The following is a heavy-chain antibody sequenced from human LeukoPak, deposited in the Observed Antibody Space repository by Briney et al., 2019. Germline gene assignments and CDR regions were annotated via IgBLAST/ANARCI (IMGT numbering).Heavy chain of an antibody. CDR2: IYYSGST. CDR1: AGSISSYY. D-gene: IGHD3-3*01. Sequence: SETLALTCTVSAGSISSYYWSWIRQPPGKGLEWIGYIYYSGSTNYNPSLKSRVTISVDTSKNQFSLKLSSVTAADTAVYYCARAGVLRFLRDWGQGTLVTVSS. CDR3: ARAGVLRFLRD. V-gene: IGHV4-59*01. J-gene: IGHJ4*02.